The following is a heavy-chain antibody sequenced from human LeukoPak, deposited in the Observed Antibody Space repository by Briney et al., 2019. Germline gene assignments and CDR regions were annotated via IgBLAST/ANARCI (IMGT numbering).Heavy chain of an antibody. V-gene: IGHV3-23*01. Sequence: GGSLRLSCAASGFTFNSFVMSWVRQAPGKGLEWVSSISGSGGGTFCGDSVKGRFTISRDNSKNTLYLQMNSLRAEDTAVYYCAKDLKGYSDYDFSDYWGQGTLVTVSS. CDR1: GFTFNSFV. J-gene: IGHJ4*02. D-gene: IGHD5-12*01. CDR3: AKDLKGYSDYDFSDY. CDR2: ISGSGGGT.